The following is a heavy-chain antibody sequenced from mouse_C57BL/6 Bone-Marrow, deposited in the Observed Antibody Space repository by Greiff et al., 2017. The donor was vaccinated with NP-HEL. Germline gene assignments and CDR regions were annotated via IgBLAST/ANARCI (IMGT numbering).Heavy chain of an antibody. CDR2: ISDGGSYT. Sequence: DVKLVESGGGLVKPGGSLKLSCAASGFTFSSYAMSWVRQTPEKRLEWVATISDGGSYTYYPDNVKGRFTISRDNAKNNLYLQMSHLKSEDTAMYYCARDRRRLYLGQFAYWGQGTLVTVSA. CDR3: ARDRRRLYLGQFAY. J-gene: IGHJ3*01. CDR1: GFTFSSYA. D-gene: IGHD1-2*01. V-gene: IGHV5-4*01.